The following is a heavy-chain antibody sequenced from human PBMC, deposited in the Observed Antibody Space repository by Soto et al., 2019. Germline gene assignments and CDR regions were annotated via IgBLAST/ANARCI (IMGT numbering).Heavy chain of an antibody. Sequence: QVQLVESGGGVVQPGRSLRLSCAASRFNFNFFAMRWVRQAPGKGLEWVAAVSKDGSNTYYADSVKGRFTISRDNPKNTRYLQMNSLRVEDTAVYYCARDIWWEPGVDAFHIWGQGTMVTVSP. V-gene: IGHV3-30-3*01. CDR2: VSKDGSNT. D-gene: IGHD1-26*01. J-gene: IGHJ3*02. CDR3: ARDIWWEPGVDAFHI. CDR1: RFNFNFFA.